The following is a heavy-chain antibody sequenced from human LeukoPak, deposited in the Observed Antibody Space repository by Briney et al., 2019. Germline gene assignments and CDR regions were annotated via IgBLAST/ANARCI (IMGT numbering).Heavy chain of an antibody. CDR2: IYPGDSDT. J-gene: IGHJ3*02. D-gene: IGHD5-24*01. V-gene: IGHV5-51*01. Sequence: GESLKISCKGSGYSFTSYWIGWVRQMPGKGLEWMGIIYPGDSDTRYSPSFQGQVTISADKSISTAYLQWSSLKDSDTAIYYCARRSVGDATIRAFDIWGQGTTVTVSS. CDR3: ARRSVGDATIRAFDI. CDR1: GYSFTSYW.